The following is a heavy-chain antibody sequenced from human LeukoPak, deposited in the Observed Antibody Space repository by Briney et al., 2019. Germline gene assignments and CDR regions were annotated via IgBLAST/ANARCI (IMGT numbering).Heavy chain of an antibody. CDR3: ARGGSRWGGAFDI. CDR2: INWNGGST. Sequence: GGSLRLSCAASGFTFDDYGMSWVRQAPGKGLEWVSGINWNGGSTGYADSVKGRFTISRDNAKNSLYLQMNSLKTEDTAVYYCARGGSRWGGAFDIWGQGTKVTVSS. V-gene: IGHV3-20*04. CDR1: GFTFDDYG. D-gene: IGHD1-26*01. J-gene: IGHJ3*02.